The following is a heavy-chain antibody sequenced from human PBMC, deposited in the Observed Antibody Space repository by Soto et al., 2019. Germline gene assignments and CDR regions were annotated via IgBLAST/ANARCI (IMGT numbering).Heavy chain of an antibody. D-gene: IGHD3-9*01. CDR2: IKSKTDGGTT. V-gene: IGHV3-15*07. CDR3: TTTGDYDILTGYQTDPVYYFDY. CDR1: GFTFSNAW. Sequence: GGSLRLSCAASGFTFSNAWMNWVRQAPGKGLEWVGRIKSKTDGGTTDYAAPVKGRFTISRDDSKNTLYLQMNSLKTEDTAVYYCTTTGDYDILTGYQTDPVYYFDYWGQGTLVTVSS. J-gene: IGHJ4*02.